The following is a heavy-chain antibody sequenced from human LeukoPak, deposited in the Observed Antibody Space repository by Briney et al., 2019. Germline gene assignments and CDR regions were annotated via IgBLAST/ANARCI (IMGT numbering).Heavy chain of an antibody. CDR1: GGTFSSYA. V-gene: IGHV1-69*04. CDR2: IIPILGIA. CDR3: ARDMRPKAVAGPFDY. Sequence: GASVEVSCKASGGTFSSYAISWVRQAPGQGLEWMGRIIPILGIANYAQKFQGRVTITADKSTSTAYMELSSLRSEDTAVYYCARDMRPKAVAGPFDYWGQGTLVTVSS. D-gene: IGHD6-19*01. J-gene: IGHJ4*02.